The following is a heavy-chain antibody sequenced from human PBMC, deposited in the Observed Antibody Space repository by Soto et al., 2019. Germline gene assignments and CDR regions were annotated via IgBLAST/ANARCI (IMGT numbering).Heavy chain of an antibody. V-gene: IGHV3-33*01. CDR1: GFTFSSYG. J-gene: IGHJ4*02. CDR2: IWYDGSNK. D-gene: IGHD6-19*01. CDR3: ARDFGSSSGWYGLLDY. Sequence: QVQLVESGGGVVQPGRSLRLSCAASGFTFSSYGMHWVRQAPGKGLEWVAVIWYDGSNKYYADSAKGRFTISRDNSKNTLYLQMNSLRAEDTAVYYCARDFGSSSGWYGLLDYWGQGTLVTVSS.